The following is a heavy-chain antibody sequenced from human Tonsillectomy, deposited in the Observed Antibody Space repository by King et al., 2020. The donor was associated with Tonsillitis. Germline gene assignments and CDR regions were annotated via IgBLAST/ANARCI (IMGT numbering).Heavy chain of an antibody. CDR2: IYYSGST. D-gene: IGHD1-26*01. CDR3: PRVVGATRRFDH. J-gene: IGHJ4*02. CDR1: GGSISSYY. V-gene: IGHV4-59*01. Sequence: QLQESGPGLVKPSETLSLTCTVSGGSISSYYWSWIRQPPGKGLEWIGYIYYSGSTNYNPSLKSRVTISVDTSKNQFSLKLSSVTAADTTMYYCPRVVGATRRFDHWGQGTLVIVSS.